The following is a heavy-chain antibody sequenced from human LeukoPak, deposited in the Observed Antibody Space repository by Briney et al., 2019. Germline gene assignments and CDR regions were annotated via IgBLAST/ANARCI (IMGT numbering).Heavy chain of an antibody. V-gene: IGHV6-1*01. CDR2: TGVRPTSNT. CDR3: VRDFTWAFDD. CDR1: GDSVSSKSVS. Sequence: SQTLSDSCAISGDSVSSKSVSWSWMRQSPSRGLEYLGRTGVRPTSNTFSCLAGEGRITINADTSRNEVSLRLSSVTPEDTALYYCVRDFTWAFDDWGQGSLSSVSS. D-gene: IGHD2/OR15-2a*01. J-gene: IGHJ4*02.